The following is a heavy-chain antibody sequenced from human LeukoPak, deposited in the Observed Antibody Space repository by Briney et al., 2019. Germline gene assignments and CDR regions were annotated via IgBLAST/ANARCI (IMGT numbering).Heavy chain of an antibody. CDR1: GFSFTKYA. Sequence: GGSLRLSCAASGFSFTKYAMNWVRQAPGKGLEWVAVVIGSSGATDYADSVKGRFTISRDNAKNSLYLQMNSLRAEDTALYYCAKDPYYDILTGFDYWGQGTLVTVSS. CDR3: AKDPYYDILTGFDY. D-gene: IGHD3-9*01. CDR2: VIGSSGAT. J-gene: IGHJ4*02. V-gene: IGHV3-9*01.